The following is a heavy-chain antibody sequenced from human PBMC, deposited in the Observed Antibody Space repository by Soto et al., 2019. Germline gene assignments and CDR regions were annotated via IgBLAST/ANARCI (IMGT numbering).Heavy chain of an antibody. CDR3: ARLAVYSSSGLSYFEY. CDR2: ISAYNGNT. CDR1: GYTFTSYG. D-gene: IGHD6-13*01. Sequence: GASLKVSCKASGYTFTSYGISWVRQAPGQGLEWMGWISAYNGNTNYAQKLQGRVTMTTDTSTSTAYMELRSLRSDDTAVYYCARLAVYSSSGLSYFEYWGQGTLVTVSS. J-gene: IGHJ4*02. V-gene: IGHV1-18*01.